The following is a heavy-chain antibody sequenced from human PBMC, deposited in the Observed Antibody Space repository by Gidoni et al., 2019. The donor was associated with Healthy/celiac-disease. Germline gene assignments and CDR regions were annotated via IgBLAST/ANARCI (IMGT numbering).Heavy chain of an antibody. CDR1: GFTFDDYA. Sequence: EVQLVESGGGLVQPGRSLRLSCAASGFTFDDYAMHWVRQAPGKGLEWVSGISWNSGSIGYADSVKGRFTISRDNAKNSLYLQMNSLRAEDTALYYCAKDRGGDYSFDYWGQGTLVTVSS. D-gene: IGHD2-21*02. CDR2: ISWNSGSI. J-gene: IGHJ4*02. CDR3: AKDRGGDYSFDY. V-gene: IGHV3-9*01.